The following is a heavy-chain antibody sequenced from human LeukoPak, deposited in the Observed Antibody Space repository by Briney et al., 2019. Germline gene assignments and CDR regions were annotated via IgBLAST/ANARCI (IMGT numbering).Heavy chain of an antibody. V-gene: IGHV4-59*08. Sequence: SATLSLTCTVSGGSITGYYWSWIRQPPGKGLEWIDYISYSGSTNYNPSLKSRVTMSVDTSKNQFSLRLSSVNAADTAVYYCAGHGSSYSFDCWGQGTLVTVSS. J-gene: IGHJ4*02. CDR1: GGSITGYY. D-gene: IGHD3-10*01. CDR2: ISYSGST. CDR3: AGHGSSYSFDC.